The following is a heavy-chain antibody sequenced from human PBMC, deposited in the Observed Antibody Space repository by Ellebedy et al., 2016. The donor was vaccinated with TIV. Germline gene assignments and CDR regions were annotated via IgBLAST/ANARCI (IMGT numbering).Heavy chain of an antibody. V-gene: IGHV3-23*01. CDR3: AKISPTHRGAFDI. CDR2: FGGRSTTT. J-gene: IGHJ3*02. D-gene: IGHD3-3*02. Sequence: GESLKISXEASGFTFSSYVMSWLRQAPGKGLEWVSVFGGRSTTTYYADSVKGRFTISRDNSKNTLFLQMNSLRGDDTARYYCAKISPTHRGAFDIWGQGTMVTVSS. CDR1: GFTFSSYV.